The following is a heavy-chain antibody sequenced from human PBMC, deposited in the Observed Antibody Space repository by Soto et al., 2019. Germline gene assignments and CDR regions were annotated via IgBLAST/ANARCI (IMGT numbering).Heavy chain of an antibody. CDR3: ARERSRYDRSGYYRPDY. CDR2: IIPILGTP. J-gene: IGHJ4*02. Sequence: SVKVSCKASGDTFSSYAISWVRQAPGQGLELMGGIIPILGTPNYAQKFQGRVTITADKSTSTAYMELSSLRSEDTAVYYCARERSRYDRSGYYRPDYWGQGTLVTVSS. D-gene: IGHD3-22*01. V-gene: IGHV1-69*10. CDR1: GDTFSSYA.